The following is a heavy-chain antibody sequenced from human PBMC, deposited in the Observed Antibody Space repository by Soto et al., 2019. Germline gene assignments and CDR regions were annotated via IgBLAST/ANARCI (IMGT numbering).Heavy chain of an antibody. CDR3: ASLNSRNYYYYGMDV. CDR1: GGSITNYY. D-gene: IGHD6-13*01. CDR2: IYYTGST. V-gene: IGHV4-59*08. J-gene: IGHJ6*02. Sequence: SETLSLTCTVSGGSITNYYWSWILQSPWKGLEWIGCIYYTGSTNYNPSLKSRVAISVDTSKNQFSLKLSSVTAADTAVYYCASLNSRNYYYYGMDVWGQGTTVTVS.